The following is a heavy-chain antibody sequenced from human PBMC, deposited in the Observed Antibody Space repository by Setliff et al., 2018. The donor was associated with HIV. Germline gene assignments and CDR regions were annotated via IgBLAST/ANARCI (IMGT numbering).Heavy chain of an antibody. V-gene: IGHV3-7*01. J-gene: IGHJ6*02. D-gene: IGHD4-17*01. Sequence: PGGSLRLSCAASGFTLSSYWMSWVRQAPGKGLEWVANIKQDASEKYFLDSVKGRFTISRDNAKNSLYLQMNTLRAEDTAVYFCARSPYGDYGMDVRCQGTTVTVSS. CDR2: IKQDASEK. CDR1: GFTLSSYW. CDR3: ARSPYGDYGMDV.